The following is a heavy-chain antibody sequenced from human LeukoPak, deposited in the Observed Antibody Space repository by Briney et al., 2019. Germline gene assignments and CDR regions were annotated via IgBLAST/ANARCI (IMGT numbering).Heavy chain of an antibody. CDR1: GFTFSSYW. CDR3: ARARRGGYSYGYFDY. CDR2: IKQDGSEK. D-gene: IGHD5-18*01. J-gene: IGHJ4*02. Sequence: GGSLRLSCAASGFTFSSYWMSWVRQAPGKGLEWVANIKQDGSEKYYVDSVKGRFTISRDNAKNSLYLQMNSLRAEDTAVYYCARARRGGYSYGYFDYWGQGTLVTVSS. V-gene: IGHV3-7*01.